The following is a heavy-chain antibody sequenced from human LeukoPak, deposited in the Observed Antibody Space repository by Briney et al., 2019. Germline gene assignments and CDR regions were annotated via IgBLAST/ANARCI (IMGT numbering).Heavy chain of an antibody. D-gene: IGHD1-26*01. CDR2: ISWNSGSI. J-gene: IGHJ4*02. CDR3: AKLGSGSYYGYFDY. Sequence: SGGSLRLSCAASGFTFDDYAMHWVRQAPGKGLEWVSGISWNSGSIGYADSVEGRFTISRDNAKNSLYLQMNSLRAEDTALYYCAKLGSGSYYGYFDYWGQGTLVTVSS. CDR1: GFTFDDYA. V-gene: IGHV3-9*01.